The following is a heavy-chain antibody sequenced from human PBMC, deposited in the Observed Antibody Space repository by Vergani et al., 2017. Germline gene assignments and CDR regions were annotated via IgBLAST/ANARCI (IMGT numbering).Heavy chain of an antibody. V-gene: IGHV1-69*06. J-gene: IGHJ5*02. CDR1: GGTFSSYA. D-gene: IGHD4-17*01. Sequence: QVQLVQSGAEVKKPGSSVKVSCKASGGTFSSYAISWVRQAPGQGLEWMGGIIPIFGTANYAQKFQGRVTMTRDTSTSTVYMELSSLRSEDTAVYYCARDLGLTVTTGWFDPWGQGTLVTVSS. CDR2: IIPIFGTA. CDR3: ARDLGLTVTTGWFDP.